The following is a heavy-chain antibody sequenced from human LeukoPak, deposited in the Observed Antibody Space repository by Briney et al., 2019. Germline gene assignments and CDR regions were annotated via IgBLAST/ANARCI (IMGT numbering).Heavy chain of an antibody. CDR1: GGSISSSNW. Sequence: SGTLSLTCAVSGGSISSSNWWSWVRQPPGKGLEWIGEIYHSGSTNYNPSLKSRVSISVDTSNNQFSLSVNSVTAADTAVYYCARGGASSEWFDPWGQGTLVTVSS. V-gene: IGHV4-4*02. CDR3: ARGGASSEWFDP. D-gene: IGHD6-25*01. CDR2: IYHSGST. J-gene: IGHJ5*02.